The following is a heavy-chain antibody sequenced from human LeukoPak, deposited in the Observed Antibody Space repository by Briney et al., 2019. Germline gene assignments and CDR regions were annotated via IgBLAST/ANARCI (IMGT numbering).Heavy chain of an antibody. CDR2: ISSSSSTI. CDR1: GFTFSSYS. Sequence: GGSLRLSCAASGFTFSSYSMNWVRQAPGKGLEWVSYISSSSSTIYYADSVKGRFTISRDNAKNSLYLQMNSLGAEDTAVYYCARDLTVVVVAASDHDAFDIWGQGTMVTVSS. V-gene: IGHV3-48*01. J-gene: IGHJ3*02. D-gene: IGHD2-15*01. CDR3: ARDLTVVVVAASDHDAFDI.